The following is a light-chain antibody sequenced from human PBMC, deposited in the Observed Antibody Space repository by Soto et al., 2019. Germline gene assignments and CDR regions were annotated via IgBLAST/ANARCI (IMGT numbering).Light chain of an antibody. CDR1: QGAGSSY. J-gene: IGKJ1*01. V-gene: IGKV3-20*01. CDR2: GAS. Sequence: EIVLTQSPGTLSLSPGERATLSCRASQGAGSSYVGWYQQKPGQAPRLLIYGASNRATGIPDRFSGSGSGSDFSLIISRLEPEDFAVYYCQQYGPSPWTFGQGTKVEVK. CDR3: QQYGPSPWT.